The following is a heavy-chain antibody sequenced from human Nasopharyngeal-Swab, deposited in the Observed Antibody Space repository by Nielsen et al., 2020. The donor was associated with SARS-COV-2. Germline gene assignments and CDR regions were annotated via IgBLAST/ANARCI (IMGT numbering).Heavy chain of an antibody. Sequence: GESLKISCAASGFTFSSYSMNWVRQAPGKGLEWVSYISSSSSTIYYADSVKGRFTISRDNAKNTLYLQMSSLRADDTAVYYCAKGGRSITIFGVAGSFDNWGQGTLVTVSS. V-gene: IGHV3-48*01. CDR1: GFTFSSYS. D-gene: IGHD3-3*01. J-gene: IGHJ4*02. CDR2: ISSSSSTI. CDR3: AKGGRSITIFGVAGSFDN.